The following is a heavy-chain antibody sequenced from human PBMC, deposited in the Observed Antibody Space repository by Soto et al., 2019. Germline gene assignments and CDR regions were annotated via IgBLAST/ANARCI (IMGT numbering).Heavy chain of an antibody. CDR3: ARAGHDSSGYYYGGLDY. CDR2: MWTDGSYE. CDR1: GFTFSRYG. V-gene: IGHV3-33*01. D-gene: IGHD3-22*01. J-gene: IGHJ4*02. Sequence: QVQLVESGGGVAQPGGSLRLSCAASGFTFSRYGMHWVRQAPGKGLEWVAVMWTDGSYEYYADSVMGRFTISRDNSKNTLYLQMNSLRAEDTAVYYCARAGHDSSGYYYGGLDYWGPGTLVTVSS.